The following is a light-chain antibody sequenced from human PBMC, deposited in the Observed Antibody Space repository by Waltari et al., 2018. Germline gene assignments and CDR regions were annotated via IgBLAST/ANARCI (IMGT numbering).Light chain of an antibody. CDR1: QSISRY. J-gene: IGKJ1*01. CDR3: QKYGSLPAT. Sequence: EIMLTQSPGTLSLSPGERATLSCRASQSISRYLAWYQQKPGQAPRLLIYDASSRATGIPERFSCSGAGTDFSLTISRLEPEDFAVYYCQKYGSLPATFGQGTKVEIK. V-gene: IGKV3-20*01. CDR2: DAS.